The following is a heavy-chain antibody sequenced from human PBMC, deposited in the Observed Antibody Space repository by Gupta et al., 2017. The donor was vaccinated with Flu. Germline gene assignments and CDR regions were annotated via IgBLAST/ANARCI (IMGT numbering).Heavy chain of an antibody. V-gene: IGHV3-9*01. CDR2: ISWNGDRI. CDR3: AKDRAVSERGTFSTPTGDYYCGMDL. J-gene: IGHJ6*01. Sequence: PGKGPEWVSSISWNGDRIGYADSVKGRFTISRDNAKNSLYLQMNSLRSEDTALYYCAKDRAVSERGTFSTPTGDYYCGMDLWGQGTTVTVSS. D-gene: IGHD1-1*01.